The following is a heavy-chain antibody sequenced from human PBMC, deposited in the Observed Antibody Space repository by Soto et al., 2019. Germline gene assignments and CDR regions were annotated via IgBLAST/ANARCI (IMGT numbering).Heavy chain of an antibody. CDR2: ITTYNGNT. J-gene: IGHJ6*02. CDR3: ARFSGGVYNTYYFYYGMDV. Sequence: ASVKVSCKASGYSFTSYGISWVRQAPGQGLDWMGWITTYNGNTKYAQDLQGRVTMTTDTSTSTAYMELRSLTSDDTAVYYCARFSGGVYNTYYFYYGMDVWGQGTTVTVSS. D-gene: IGHD2-15*01. V-gene: IGHV1-18*04. CDR1: GYSFTSYG.